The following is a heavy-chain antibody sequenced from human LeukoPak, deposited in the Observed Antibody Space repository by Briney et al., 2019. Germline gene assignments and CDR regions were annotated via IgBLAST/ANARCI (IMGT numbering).Heavy chain of an antibody. J-gene: IGHJ4*02. D-gene: IGHD2-15*01. CDR2: INHSGST. V-gene: IGHV4-34*01. Sequence: SETLSLTCAVYGGSFSGYYWSWIRQPPGKGLEWIGEINHSGSTNYNPSLKSRVTISVDTSKNKCSLKLSYVTAADTAVYYCAXHKERRRYCSGGSCSYYFDYWGQGTLVTVSS. CDR3: AXHKERRRYCSGGSCSYYFDY. CDR1: GGSFSGYY.